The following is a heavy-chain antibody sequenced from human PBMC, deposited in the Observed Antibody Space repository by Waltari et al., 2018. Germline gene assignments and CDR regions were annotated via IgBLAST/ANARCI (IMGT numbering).Heavy chain of an antibody. CDR1: GFSFSTYG. V-gene: IGHV3-23*03. Sequence: EVQVLESGGDLVQPGGSLRLSCAASGFSFSTYGMSWVRQGPGKGLEWVSGIHNDGSRTYYVDSVKGRFTISRDNSKNTMSLQMNSLRAEDTAIYYCVKGIWTSAASYYAGLDVWGQGTTVTVSS. CDR2: IHNDGSRT. D-gene: IGHD3-22*01. CDR3: VKGIWTSAASYYAGLDV. J-gene: IGHJ6*02.